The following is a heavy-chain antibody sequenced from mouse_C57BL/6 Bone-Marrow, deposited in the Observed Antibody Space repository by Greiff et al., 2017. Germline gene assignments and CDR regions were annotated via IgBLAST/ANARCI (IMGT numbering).Heavy chain of an antibody. Sequence: VQLQQSGPGLVQPSQSLSITCTVSGFSLTSYGVHWVRQSPGKGLEWLGGIWSGGSTDYNAAFISRLSIRKDNSKSQVFFKMNSLQADDTAIDYCASPIYYGYDGWYFDVWGTGTTVTVSS. CDR2: IWSGGST. CDR3: ASPIYYGYDGWYFDV. CDR1: GFSLTSYG. D-gene: IGHD2-2*01. J-gene: IGHJ1*03. V-gene: IGHV2-2*01.